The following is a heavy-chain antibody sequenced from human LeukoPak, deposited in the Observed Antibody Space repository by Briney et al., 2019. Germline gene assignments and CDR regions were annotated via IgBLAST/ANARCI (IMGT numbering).Heavy chain of an antibody. CDR3: ARAPAGFGNRWFDP. J-gene: IGHJ5*02. V-gene: IGHV3-11*06. CDR2: ISSSSSYT. Sequence: GGSLRLSCAASGFTLSDYYMSWIRQAPGKGLEWVSYISSSSSYTNYADSVKGRFTISRDNAKNSLYLQMNSLRAEDTAVYYCARAPAGFGNRWFDPWGQGTLVTVSS. CDR1: GFTLSDYY. D-gene: IGHD1-14*01.